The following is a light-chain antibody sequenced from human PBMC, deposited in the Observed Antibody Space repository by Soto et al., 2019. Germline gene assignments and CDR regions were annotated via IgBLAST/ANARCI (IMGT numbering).Light chain of an antibody. Sequence: DIVMTQSPDSLAVSLGERATINCKSSQSVLYSSNNKNYLAWYQQKPGQPPKLLIYWASTRESGVPDRFSGSGSGKDFHLPISSLQAEDVAVYYCQQYYSTPWTFGQGTKVEIK. J-gene: IGKJ1*01. CDR3: QQYYSTPWT. CDR2: WAS. CDR1: QSVLYSSNNKNY. V-gene: IGKV4-1*01.